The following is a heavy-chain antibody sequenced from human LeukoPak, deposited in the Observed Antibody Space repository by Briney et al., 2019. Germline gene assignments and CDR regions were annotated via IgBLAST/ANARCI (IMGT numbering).Heavy chain of an antibody. CDR1: GFTFSSYW. V-gene: IGHV3-7*01. Sequence: GGSLRLSCAASGFTFSSYWMSWVRQAPGKGLEWVANIKQDGSEKYYVDSVKGRFTISRDNAKNSLYLQMNSLRAEDTAVYYCARDSSSYDYDWFDPWGQGTLVTVSS. J-gene: IGHJ5*02. CDR2: IKQDGSEK. D-gene: IGHD5-12*01. CDR3: ARDSSSYDYDWFDP.